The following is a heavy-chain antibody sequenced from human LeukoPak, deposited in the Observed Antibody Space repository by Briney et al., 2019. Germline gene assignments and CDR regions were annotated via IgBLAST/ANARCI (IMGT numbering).Heavy chain of an antibody. D-gene: IGHD6-19*01. CDR2: IIPIFGTA. Sequence: SVKVSCKASGGTFSSYAISWVRQAPGQGLEWMGGIIPIFGTANYAQKFQGRVTITADESTSTAYMELSSLRSEDTAVYYCAREAWGSSPSLIAVAGTVFDYWGQGTLVTVSS. V-gene: IGHV1-69*13. J-gene: IGHJ4*02. CDR1: GGTFSSYA. CDR3: AREAWGSSPSLIAVAGTVFDY.